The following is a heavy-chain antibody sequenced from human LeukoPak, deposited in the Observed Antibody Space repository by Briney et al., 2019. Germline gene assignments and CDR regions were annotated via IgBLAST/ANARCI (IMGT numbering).Heavy chain of an antibody. CDR3: AKSYIREGEFDY. CDR2: ISGSGGST. V-gene: IGHV3-23*01. J-gene: IGHJ4*02. CDR1: GFTFSSYA. Sequence: HTGGSLRLSCAASGFTFSSYAMSWVRQAPGKGLEWVSSISGSGGSTYYADSLKGRFTISRDNSKNTLFLQMNSLRAEDTASYYCAKSYIREGEFDYWGQGTLVTVSS. D-gene: IGHD3-16*01.